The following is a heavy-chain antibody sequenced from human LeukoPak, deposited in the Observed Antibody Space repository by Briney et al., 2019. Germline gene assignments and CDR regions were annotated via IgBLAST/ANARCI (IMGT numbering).Heavy chain of an antibody. CDR2: ISGSGGST. CDR1: GFAFSSYA. CDR3: ARLYSNNEDY. V-gene: IGHV3-23*01. J-gene: IGHJ4*02. D-gene: IGHD4-11*01. Sequence: GGSLRLSCAASGFAFSSYAMSWVRPAPGKGLEWVSAISGSGGSTYYADSVKGRFTISRDNSKNTLYLQMNSLRAEDTAVYYCARLYSNNEDYWGQGTLVTVSS.